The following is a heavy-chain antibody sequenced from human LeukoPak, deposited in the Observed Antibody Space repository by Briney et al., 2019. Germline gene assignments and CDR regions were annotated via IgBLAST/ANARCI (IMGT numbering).Heavy chain of an antibody. J-gene: IGHJ5*02. CDR3: ARNYGWNWFDP. CDR1: GGSISSSASY. V-gene: IGHV4-39*01. Sequence: SETLSLTCTVTGGSISSSASYWGWICQPPGKGLEWIGSIHYSGSTYFNPSLKSRVTISVDTSKNQFSLRLNSVTAADTAVYYCARNYGWNWFDPWGQGTLVTVS. CDR2: IHYSGST. D-gene: IGHD4-17*01.